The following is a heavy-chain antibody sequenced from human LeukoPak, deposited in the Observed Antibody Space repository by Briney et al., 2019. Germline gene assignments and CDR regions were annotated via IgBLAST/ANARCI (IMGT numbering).Heavy chain of an antibody. CDR2: INHSGST. CDR1: GGSFSGYY. D-gene: IGHD2-2*01. J-gene: IGHJ4*02. V-gene: IGHV4-34*01. Sequence: PSETLSLTCAVYGGSFSGYYWSWIRQPPGKGLEWIGEINHSGSTNYNPSLKSRVTISVDTSKNQFSLKLSSVTAADTAVYYCARLWMCKSSTSCPSTEQLSSFDYWGQGTLVTVSS. CDR3: ARLWMCKSSTSCPSTEQLSSFDY.